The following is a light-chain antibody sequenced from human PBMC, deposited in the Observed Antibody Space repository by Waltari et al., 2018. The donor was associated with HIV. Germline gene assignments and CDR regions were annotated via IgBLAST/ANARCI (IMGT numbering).Light chain of an antibody. CDR1: SSDVRAYNY. V-gene: IGLV2-8*01. CDR3: ASPAGSKGV. Sequence: QSALTQPPSASGSPGQSVTISCTGPSSDVRAYNYVSWFQQHPRKAPKLMIYDVIKRPAGDPDRFSGSKTGNPASRPVSGLQAEDEAEYYCASPAGSKGVFGGGTRLTVL. CDR2: DVI. J-gene: IGLJ2*01.